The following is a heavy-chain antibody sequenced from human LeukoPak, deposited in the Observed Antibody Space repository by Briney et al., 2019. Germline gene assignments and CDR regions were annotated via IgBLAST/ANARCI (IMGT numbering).Heavy chain of an antibody. CDR1: GFTFSSYA. V-gene: IGHV3-23*01. Sequence: GGSLRLSCAASGFTFSSYAMSWVRQAPGKGLEWVSAISGSGGSTYYADSVKGRFTISRDNSKNTLYLQMNSLRAEDTAVYYCAKDPAIAVAGMWPNGYWGQGTLVTVSS. J-gene: IGHJ4*02. CDR3: AKDPAIAVAGMWPNGY. CDR2: ISGSGGST. D-gene: IGHD6-19*01.